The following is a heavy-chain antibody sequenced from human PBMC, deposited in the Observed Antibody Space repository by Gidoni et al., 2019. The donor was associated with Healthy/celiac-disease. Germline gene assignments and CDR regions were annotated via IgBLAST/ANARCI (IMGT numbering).Heavy chain of an antibody. Sequence: QVQLVESGGGVVKPGRSLRLSCAASGFTFRSYGMHWVRQAPGKGLEWVAVIWYDGSNKYYADSVKGRFTISRDNSKNTLYLQMNSLRAEDTAVYYCARGSSGGNLGNDAFDIWGQGTMVTVSS. D-gene: IGHD2-21*02. J-gene: IGHJ3*02. CDR1: GFTFRSYG. CDR2: IWYDGSNK. CDR3: ARGSSGGNLGNDAFDI. V-gene: IGHV3-33*01.